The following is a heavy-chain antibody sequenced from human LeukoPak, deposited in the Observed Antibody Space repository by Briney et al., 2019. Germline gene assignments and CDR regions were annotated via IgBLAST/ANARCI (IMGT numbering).Heavy chain of an antibody. CDR1: DGSISSGSYY. D-gene: IGHD2-8*01. CDR3: ARNTKYYYYMDV. J-gene: IGHJ6*03. Sequence: SQTLSLTCTVSDGSISSGSYYRSWIRQHPGKGLEWIGYIYYSGNTYYNPSLKSRVNISVDTSKNQFSLKLSSVTAADTAVYYCARNTKYYYYMDVWGKGTTVTVSS. CDR2: IYYSGNT. V-gene: IGHV4-31*03.